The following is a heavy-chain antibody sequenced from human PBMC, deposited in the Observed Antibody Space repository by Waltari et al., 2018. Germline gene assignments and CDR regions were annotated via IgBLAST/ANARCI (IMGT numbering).Heavy chain of an antibody. Sequence: EVQLVESGGGLVQPGRSLRLSCAGSGFTCDDYAMHSVRPVPGKGLEWVSGISWNSGSMVYADSVKGRFTISRDNAKNSLYLQMNSLRPEDMALYYCARGKDVTGIYYFDYWGQGTLVTVSS. CDR2: ISWNSGSM. CDR3: ARGKDVTGIYYFDY. CDR1: GFTCDDYA. V-gene: IGHV3-9*03. D-gene: IGHD2-21*02. J-gene: IGHJ4*02.